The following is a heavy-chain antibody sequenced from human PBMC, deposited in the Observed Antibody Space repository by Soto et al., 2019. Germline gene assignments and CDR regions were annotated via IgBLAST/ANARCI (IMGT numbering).Heavy chain of an antibody. V-gene: IGHV1-69*01. CDR3: ARDSGRHSGGMDY. Sequence: QVQLVQSGAEVKKPGSSVKVSCKASGGTFSSYSINWVRQAPGQGLEWMGEIIPIFGTANYAQKFQGSVTITADESTSPAYMELSSLSSEDTGVYYWARDSGRHSGGMDYWGQGTLVTVSS. J-gene: IGHJ4*02. D-gene: IGHD1-26*01. CDR1: GGTFSSYS. CDR2: IIPIFGTA.